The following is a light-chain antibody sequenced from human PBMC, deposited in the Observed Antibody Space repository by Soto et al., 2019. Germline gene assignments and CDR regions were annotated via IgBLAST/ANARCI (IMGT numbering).Light chain of an antibody. CDR3: QQYGSALQT. J-gene: IGKJ1*01. V-gene: IGKV3-20*01. CDR1: QSVRSNF. Sequence: EIVLTQSPGTLSLSPGERVTLSCRASQSVRSNFLAWYQQRPGQAPRLLIYGASNRATGIPDRFSGSGSGTDFTFIISRLEPEDCAVYYCQQYGSALQTFGQGTKVEIK. CDR2: GAS.